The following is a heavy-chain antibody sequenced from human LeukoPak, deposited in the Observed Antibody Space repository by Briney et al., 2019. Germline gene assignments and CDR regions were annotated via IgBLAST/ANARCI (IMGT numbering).Heavy chain of an antibody. Sequence: GGSLRLSCAASGFTFSSYAMSWVRQAPGKGLEWVSAISGSGGSTYYADSVKGRFTISRDNSKNTLYLQMNSLRAEDTAVYYGAKDARETTVLRYFDWLSIPYYFDYWGQGTLVTVSS. CDR1: GFTFSSYA. CDR3: AKDARETTVLRYFDWLSIPYYFDY. D-gene: IGHD3-9*01. J-gene: IGHJ4*02. V-gene: IGHV3-23*01. CDR2: ISGSGGST.